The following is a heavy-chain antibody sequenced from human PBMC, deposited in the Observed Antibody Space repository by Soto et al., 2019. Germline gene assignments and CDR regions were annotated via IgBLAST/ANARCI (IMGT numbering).Heavy chain of an antibody. CDR1: GFTFRAYA. CDR3: AKGHETGHLLFVS. J-gene: IGHJ4*02. CDR2: ITGAGST. V-gene: IGHV3-23*01. Sequence: EVQLLESGGGLVQPGGSLRLSCVASGFTFRAYAMSWVRQAPGKGLEWVSTITGAGSTYYADSVKGRFTISGDNSKSRMYREMSSLRAEDTAVYYCAKGHETGHLLFVSWGQGTLVTVAS. D-gene: IGHD3-10*01.